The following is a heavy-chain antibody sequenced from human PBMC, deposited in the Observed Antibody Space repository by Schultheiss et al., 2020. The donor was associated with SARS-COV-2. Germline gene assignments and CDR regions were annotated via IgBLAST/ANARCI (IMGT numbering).Heavy chain of an antibody. CDR2: IYYSGST. CDR1: GGSISSYY. D-gene: IGHD4-23*01. CDR3: ARERGNSRYFDL. J-gene: IGHJ2*01. Sequence: SQTLSLTCTVSGGSISSYYWSWIRQPPGKGLEWIGYIYYSGSTNYNPSLKSRVTISVDTSKNQFSLKLNSMTAADTAVYYCARERGNSRYFDLWGRGTLVTVSS. V-gene: IGHV4-59*12.